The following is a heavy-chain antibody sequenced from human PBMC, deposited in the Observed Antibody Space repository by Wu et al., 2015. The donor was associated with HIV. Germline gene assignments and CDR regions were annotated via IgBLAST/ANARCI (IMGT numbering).Heavy chain of an antibody. CDR3: ARLQSLHGLYSNADY. D-gene: IGHD3-10*01. CDR2: INTNRGGT. J-gene: IGHJ4*02. CDR1: GYTFIDYY. V-gene: IGHV1-2*02. Sequence: SVMVSCKASGYTFIDYYIYWVRQAPGQGPEWMGWINTNRGGTKYAQKFQGRVTLTRDTAVTTAYLELYSLRSDDTAVYYCARLQSLHGLYSNADYWGQGTLVTVSS.